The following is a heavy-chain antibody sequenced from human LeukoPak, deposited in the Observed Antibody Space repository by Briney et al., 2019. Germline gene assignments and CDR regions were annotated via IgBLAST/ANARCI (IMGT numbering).Heavy chain of an antibody. CDR3: ARGYSSYYPDAFDI. CDR2: MSFSGSTK. J-gene: IGHJ3*02. Sequence: PGGSLRLSCVASGFTFSSYEMNWVRQAPGRGLEWISYMSFSGSTKYYADSVKGRFTISRDNAKNSLYLQMNSLRAEDTAVYYCARGYSSYYPDAFDIWGQGTMVTVSS. CDR1: GFTFSSYE. V-gene: IGHV3-48*03. D-gene: IGHD5-12*01.